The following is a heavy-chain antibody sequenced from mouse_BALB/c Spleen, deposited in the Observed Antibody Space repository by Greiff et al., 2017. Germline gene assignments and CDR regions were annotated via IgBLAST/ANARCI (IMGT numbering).Heavy chain of an antibody. V-gene: IGHV5-6-5*01. Sequence: EVMLVESGGGLVKPGGSLKLSCAASGFTFSSYAMSWVRQTPEKRLEWVASISSGGSTYYPDSVKGRFTISRDNARNILYLQMSSLRSEDTAMYYCARGPLLRSFAYWGQGTLVTVSA. CDR3: ARGPLLRSFAY. CDR2: ISSGGST. D-gene: IGHD1-1*01. J-gene: IGHJ3*01. CDR1: GFTFSSYA.